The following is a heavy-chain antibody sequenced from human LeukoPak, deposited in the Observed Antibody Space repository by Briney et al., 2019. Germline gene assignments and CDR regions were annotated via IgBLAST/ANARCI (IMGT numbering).Heavy chain of an antibody. CDR2: IYTSGST. Sequence: SQTLSLTCTVSGGSISSGSYYWSWIRQPAGKGLEWIGRIYTSGSTNYNPSLKSRVTISVDTSKNQFSLKLSSVTAADTAVYYCASTYYYDSSGHAKRIDYWGQGTLVTVSS. D-gene: IGHD3-22*01. CDR3: ASTYYYDSSGHAKRIDY. J-gene: IGHJ4*02. CDR1: GGSISSGSYY. V-gene: IGHV4-61*02.